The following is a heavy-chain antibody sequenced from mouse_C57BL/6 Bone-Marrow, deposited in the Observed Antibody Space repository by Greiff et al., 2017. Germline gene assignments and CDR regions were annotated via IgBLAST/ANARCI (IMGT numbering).Heavy chain of an antibody. CDR2: IYPGGGYT. J-gene: IGHJ4*01. CDR3: ARGGSSRLYYAMDY. D-gene: IGHD1-1*01. Sequence: VKLLESGAELVRPGTSVKMSCKASGYTFTNYWIGWAKQRPGHGLEWIGDIYPGGGYTNYNEKFKGKATLTADKSSSTAYMQFSSLTSEDSAIYYCARGGSSRLYYAMDYWGQGTSVTVSS. CDR1: GYTFTNYW. V-gene: IGHV1-63*01.